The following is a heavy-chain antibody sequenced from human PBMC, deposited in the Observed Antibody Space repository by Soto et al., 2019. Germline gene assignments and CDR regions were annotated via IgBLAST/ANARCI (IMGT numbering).Heavy chain of an antibody. D-gene: IGHD4-4*01. CDR2: IKQDGSEK. J-gene: IGHJ6*02. Sequence: PGGTLRLSCSASGFTFSSYWMSWVRQAPGKGLEWVANIKQDGSEKYYVDSVKGRFTISRDNAKNSLYLQMNSLRAEDTAVYYCARDLYSNYYGMDVWGQGTTVTVSS. V-gene: IGHV3-7*03. CDR3: ARDLYSNYYGMDV. CDR1: GFTFSSYW.